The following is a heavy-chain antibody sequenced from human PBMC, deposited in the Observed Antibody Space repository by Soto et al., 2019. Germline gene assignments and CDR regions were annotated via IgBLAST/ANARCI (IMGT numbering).Heavy chain of an antibody. CDR2: ISAYNGNT. CDR1: GYTFTSCG. J-gene: IGHJ4*02. V-gene: IGHV1-18*01. D-gene: IGHD3-22*01. Sequence: ASVKLSCKASGYTFTSCGISWVRQAPGQGLEWMGWISAYNGNTNYAQKFQGRVTITADESTSTAYMELSSLRSEDTAVYYCARVRHYYDSSGYYYYFDYWGQGTLVTVSS. CDR3: ARVRHYYDSSGYYYYFDY.